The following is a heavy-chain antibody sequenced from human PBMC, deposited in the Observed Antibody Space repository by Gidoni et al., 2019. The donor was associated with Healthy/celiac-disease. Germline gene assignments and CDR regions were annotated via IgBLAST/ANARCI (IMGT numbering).Heavy chain of an antibody. CDR1: GFTFSSYG. CDR2: IWYDGSNK. J-gene: IGHJ5*02. V-gene: IGHV3-33*01. CDR3: ARESAESIAARWFDP. D-gene: IGHD6-6*01. Sequence: GRSLRLSCAASGFTFSSYGMHWVRQAPGKGLEWVAVIWYDGSNKYYADSVKGRFTISRDNSKNTLYLQMNSLRAEDTAVYYCARESAESIAARWFDPWGQGTLVTVSS.